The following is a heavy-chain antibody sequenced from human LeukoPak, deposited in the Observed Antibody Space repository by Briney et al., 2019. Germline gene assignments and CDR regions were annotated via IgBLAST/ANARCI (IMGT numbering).Heavy chain of an antibody. V-gene: IGHV4-61*02. D-gene: IGHD1-1*01. CDR2: IYTSGST. Sequence: SETLSLTCTVSGGSISSGSYYWSWIRQPAGKGLEWIGRIYTSGSTNYNPSLKSRVTISVDTSKNQFSLKLSSVTAADTAVYYCARIYRRWRNCVDYWGQGTLVTVSS. J-gene: IGHJ4*02. CDR1: GGSISSGSYY. CDR3: ARIYRRWRNCVDY.